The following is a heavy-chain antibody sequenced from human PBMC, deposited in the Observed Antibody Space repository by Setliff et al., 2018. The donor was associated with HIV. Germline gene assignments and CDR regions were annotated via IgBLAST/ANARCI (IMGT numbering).Heavy chain of an antibody. Sequence: KPSETLSLTCSVPGGSVGSGSYYWSWIRQSPGKGLEWLGYIYYSGSTTYNPSLRSRVTISIDTSKNQFSLNLRSVTAADTAVYYCARDPPGYGDSKDYWGQGKLVTVSS. CDR2: IYYSGST. J-gene: IGHJ4*02. V-gene: IGHV4-61*01. D-gene: IGHD4-17*01. CDR1: GGSVGSGSYY. CDR3: ARDPPGYGDSKDY.